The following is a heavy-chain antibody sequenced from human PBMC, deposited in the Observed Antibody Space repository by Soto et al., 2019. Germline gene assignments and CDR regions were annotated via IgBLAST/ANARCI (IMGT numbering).Heavy chain of an antibody. V-gene: IGHV1-24*01. CDR2: FDPEDGET. J-gene: IGHJ6*02. D-gene: IGHD2-8*01. CDR1: GYTLTELS. CDR3: ATCPVLAHPYGMDV. Sequence: ASVKVSCKVSGYTLTELSMHWVRQAPGKGLEWMGGFDPEDGETIYAQKFQGRVTMTEDTSTDTAYMELSSLRSEDTAVYYCATCPVLAHPYGMDVWGQGTTVTVSS.